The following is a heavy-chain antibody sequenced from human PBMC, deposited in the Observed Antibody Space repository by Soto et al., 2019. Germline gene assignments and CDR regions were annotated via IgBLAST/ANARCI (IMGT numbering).Heavy chain of an antibody. J-gene: IGHJ3*02. V-gene: IGHV1-18*01. CDR2: ISAYNGNT. Sequence: ASVKVSCKASGYTFTSYGISWVRQAPGQGLEWMGWISAYNGNTNYAQKLQGRVTMTTDTSTSTAYMELRSLRSDDTAVYYCARVSGDYYDSSGYLYDAFDIWGQGTMVTVSS. D-gene: IGHD3-22*01. CDR1: GYTFTSYG. CDR3: ARVSGDYYDSSGYLYDAFDI.